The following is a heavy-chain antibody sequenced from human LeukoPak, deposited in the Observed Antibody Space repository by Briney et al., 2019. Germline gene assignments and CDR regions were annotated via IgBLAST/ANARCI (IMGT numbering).Heavy chain of an antibody. V-gene: IGHV1-69*05. J-gene: IGHJ6*03. CDR3: DSTKYYYYYYMDV. CDR2: ITPIFGTP. Sequence: SVKVSCKPPGGTFTNHAISWVRQAPGQGLEWTGGITPIFGTPKYAQKFQGRLTISTDESTSTAYMELSSLTSEDTAVYYCDSTKYYYYYYMDVWGKGTTVTVSS. CDR1: GGTFTNHA. D-gene: IGHD2-8*01.